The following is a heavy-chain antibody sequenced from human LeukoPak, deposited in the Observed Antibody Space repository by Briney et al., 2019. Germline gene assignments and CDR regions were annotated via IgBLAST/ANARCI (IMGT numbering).Heavy chain of an antibody. D-gene: IGHD3-10*01. CDR2: IYTSGST. Sequence: SETLSLTCTVSGGSISSYYWSWIRQPAGKGLEWIGRIYTSGSTNYNPSLKSRVTMSVDTSKNQFSLKLSSVTAADTAVYYCARGPRTGWGYYYGSGSTQWFDPWGQGTLVTVSS. CDR1: GGSISSYY. V-gene: IGHV4-4*07. J-gene: IGHJ5*02. CDR3: ARGPRTGWGYYYGSGSTQWFDP.